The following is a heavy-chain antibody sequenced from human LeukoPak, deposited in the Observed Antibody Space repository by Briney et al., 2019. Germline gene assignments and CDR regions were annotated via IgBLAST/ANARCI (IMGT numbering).Heavy chain of an antibody. CDR1: GGSFSGYY. V-gene: IGHV4-34*01. CDR3: AREVEYYDSSGYRPHAFDI. J-gene: IGHJ3*02. D-gene: IGHD3-22*01. CDR2: INHSGST. Sequence: SETLSLTCAVYGGSFSGYYWSWIRQPPGKGLEWIGEINHSGSTNYNPSLRSRVTISVDTSKNQFSLKVNSVTAADTAVYYCAREVEYYDSSGYRPHAFDIWGQGTLVTVSS.